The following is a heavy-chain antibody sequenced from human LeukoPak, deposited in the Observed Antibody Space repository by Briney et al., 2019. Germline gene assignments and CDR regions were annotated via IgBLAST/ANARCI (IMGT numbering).Heavy chain of an antibody. CDR3: AKDTDSSGIKYYFDY. CDR1: GFTFDDYA. J-gene: IGHJ4*02. D-gene: IGHD3-22*01. Sequence: GGSLRLSCAASGFTFDDYAMHWVRQAPGKGLDWVSLISWDGGSTYYADSVKGRFTISRDNSKNSLYLQMNSLRAEDTALYYCAKDTDSSGIKYYFDYWGQGTLVTVSS. CDR2: ISWDGGST. V-gene: IGHV3-43D*04.